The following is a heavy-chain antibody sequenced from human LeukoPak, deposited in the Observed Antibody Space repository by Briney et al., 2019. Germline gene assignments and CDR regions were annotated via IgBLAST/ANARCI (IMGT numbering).Heavy chain of an antibody. CDR3: TTVIAYDSSGQ. V-gene: IGHV3-15*01. CDR1: GFTFSDAW. D-gene: IGHD3-22*01. J-gene: IGHJ4*02. CDR2: IKSRADGGTT. Sequence: PGGSLRLSCTGSGFTFSDAWMNWVRQAPGKGLEWVGRIKSRADGGTTDYAARVKGRITISRDDSKNTLYMQMNSLKTEDTAVYYCTTVIAYDSSGQGGQGTLVTVSS.